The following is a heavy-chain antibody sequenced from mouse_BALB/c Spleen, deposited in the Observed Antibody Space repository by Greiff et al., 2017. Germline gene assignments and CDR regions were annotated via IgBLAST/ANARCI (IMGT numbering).Heavy chain of an antibody. Sequence: EVKLMESGGGLVKPGGSLKLSCAASGFTFSDYYMYWVRQTPEKRLEWVATISDGGSYTYYPDSVKGRFTISRDNAKNNLYLQMSSLKSEDTAMYYCARVGDGHYFDYWGQGTTLTVSS. CDR2: ISDGGSYT. CDR3: ARVGDGHYFDY. V-gene: IGHV5-4*02. CDR1: GFTFSDYY. D-gene: IGHD1-2*01. J-gene: IGHJ2*01.